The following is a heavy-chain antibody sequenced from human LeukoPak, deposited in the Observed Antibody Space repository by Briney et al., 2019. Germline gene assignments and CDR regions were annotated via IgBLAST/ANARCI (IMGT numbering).Heavy chain of an antibody. CDR1: GFTFSNAW. D-gene: IGHD3-10*01. Sequence: GGSLRLSCAASGFTFSNAWMNWVRQAPGKGLEWVGRIKSKTDSGTTDYAAPVKGRFTISRDDSKNTLYLQMNSLKTEDTAVYYCTTDLGDTSPYYYYGMDVWGQGTTVTVSS. J-gene: IGHJ6*02. CDR2: IKSKTDSGTT. CDR3: TTDLGDTSPYYYYGMDV. V-gene: IGHV3-15*07.